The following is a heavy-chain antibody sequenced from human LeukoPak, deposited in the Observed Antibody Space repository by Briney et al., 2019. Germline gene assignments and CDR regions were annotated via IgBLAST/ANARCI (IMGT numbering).Heavy chain of an antibody. J-gene: IGHJ4*02. CDR1: GFTFSSYA. CDR2: ISGSGGNT. V-gene: IGHV3-23*01. D-gene: IGHD6-19*01. CDR3: AKYSSDWYGDY. Sequence: GESLTLSCAASGFTFSSYAMSWVRQSPGKGLEWVSAISGSGGNTFYADSVKGRVTISRDNSKNTLYLQMNSLRAEDTALYYCAKYSSDWYGDYWGQGTLVTVSS.